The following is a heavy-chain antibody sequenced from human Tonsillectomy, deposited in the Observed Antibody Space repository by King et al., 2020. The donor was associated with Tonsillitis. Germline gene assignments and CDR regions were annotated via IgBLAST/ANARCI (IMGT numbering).Heavy chain of an antibody. CDR3: ATLNLLPHSWFDP. Sequence: EIQLVQSGAEVKKPGESLRISCKGSGYSFTSYWINWVRQMPGKGLEWMGTIDPTDSYTYYSPSFQGHVTISADKSISTAYLQWSSLKASDTAMYYCATLNLLPHSWFDPWGQGTLVTVSS. D-gene: IGHD2-15*01. CDR1: GYSFTSYW. V-gene: IGHV5-10-1*01. CDR2: IDPTDSYT. J-gene: IGHJ5*02.